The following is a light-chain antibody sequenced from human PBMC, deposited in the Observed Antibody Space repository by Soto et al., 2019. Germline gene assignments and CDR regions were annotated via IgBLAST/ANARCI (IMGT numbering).Light chain of an antibody. J-gene: IGKJ1*01. CDR2: DAS. CDR3: HQRQSWPRT. V-gene: IGKV3D-20*01. Sequence: EIVLTQSPATLSLSPGERAALSCGASQSVSSNYLAWYQQKPGLAPRLLIYDASRRATGIPDRFSGSGSGADFILSISDVEPEDFAVYYCHQRQSWPRTFGQGTKVDIK. CDR1: QSVSSNY.